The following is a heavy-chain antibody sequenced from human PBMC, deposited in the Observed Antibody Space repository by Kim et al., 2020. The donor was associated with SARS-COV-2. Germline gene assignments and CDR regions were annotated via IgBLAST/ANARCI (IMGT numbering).Heavy chain of an antibody. CDR1: GGTFSSYA. CDR3: ARDKYYYDSSGYLSSRWFDP. J-gene: IGHJ5*02. Sequence: SVKVSCKASGGTFSSYAISWVRQAPGQGLEWMGGIIPIFGTANYAQKFQGRVTITADESTSTAYMELSSLRSEDTAVYYCARDKYYYDSSGYLSSRWFDPWGQGTLVTVSS. V-gene: IGHV1-69*13. D-gene: IGHD3-22*01. CDR2: IIPIFGTA.